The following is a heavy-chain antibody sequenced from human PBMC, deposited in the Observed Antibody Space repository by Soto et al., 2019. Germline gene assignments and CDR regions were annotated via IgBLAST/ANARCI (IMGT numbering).Heavy chain of an antibody. V-gene: IGHV3-23*01. CDR1: GFTFSSYA. J-gene: IGHJ4*02. CDR3: AKGGRYSSSWYDY. Sequence: GGSLRLSCAASGFTFSSYAMSWVRQAPGKGLEWVSAISGSGGSTYYADSVKGRFTISRDTSKNTLYLQMNSLRAEDTAVYYCAKGGRYSSSWYDYWGQGTLVTVSS. D-gene: IGHD6-13*01. CDR2: ISGSGGST.